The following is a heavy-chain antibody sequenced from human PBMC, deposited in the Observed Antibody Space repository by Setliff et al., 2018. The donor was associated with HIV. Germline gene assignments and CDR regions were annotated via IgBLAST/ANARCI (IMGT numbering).Heavy chain of an antibody. V-gene: IGHV4-39*01. Sequence: PSETLSLTCTVSGGSINSRSYCWGWIRQPPGKGLEWIGSICYGGSTYYSPSLKNRVTVSVDTSKNQFSLKLTSVTAADTAVYYCATGWKYTYDSRGQGTLVTVSS. D-gene: IGHD1-7*01. CDR1: GGSINSRSYC. CDR2: ICYGGST. J-gene: IGHJ4*02. CDR3: ATGWKYTYDS.